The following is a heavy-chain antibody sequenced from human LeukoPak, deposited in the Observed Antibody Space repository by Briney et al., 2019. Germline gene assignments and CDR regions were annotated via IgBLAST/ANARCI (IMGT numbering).Heavy chain of an antibody. J-gene: IGHJ4*02. CDR3: AGALRPLDY. CDR2: IKDGGSEK. CDR1: GFTFTSHW. V-gene: IGHV3-7*03. D-gene: IGHD3-16*01. Sequence: GSLRLSCAASGFTFTSHWMTWVRQAPGKGLEWVANIKDGGSEKYYVDSVKGRFTISRDNAKNSLYLQMNSLRVEDTAVYYCAGALRPLDYWGQGTLVTVSS.